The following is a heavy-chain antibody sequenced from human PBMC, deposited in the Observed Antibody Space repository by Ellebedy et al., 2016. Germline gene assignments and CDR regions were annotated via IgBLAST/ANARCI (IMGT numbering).Heavy chain of an antibody. J-gene: IGHJ6*02. D-gene: IGHD6-19*01. V-gene: IGHV3-21*01. CDR2: ISSSSSYI. CDR1: GFTFSSYS. Sequence: GGSLRLSCAASGFTFSSYSMNWVRQAPGKGLEWVSSISSSSSYIYYADSVKGRFTISRDNAKNSLYLQMNSLRAEDTAVYYCARSVAGTAVSYYYYGMDVWGQGTTVTVSS. CDR3: ARSVAGTAVSYYYYGMDV.